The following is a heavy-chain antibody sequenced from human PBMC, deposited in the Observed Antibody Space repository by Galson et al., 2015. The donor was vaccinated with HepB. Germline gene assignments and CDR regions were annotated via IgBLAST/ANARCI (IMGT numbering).Heavy chain of an antibody. J-gene: IGHJ4*02. CDR1: GFTFSSYW. CDR3: AKQKSGVVDY. Sequence: SLRLSCAASGFTFSSYWMHWVRQAPGKGLEWVAVIPYDGSNKYYADSVKGRFTISRDNSKNTLYLQMNSLRAEDTAVYYCAKQKSGVVDYWGQGTLVTVSS. CDR2: IPYDGSNK. V-gene: IGHV3-30*18. D-gene: IGHD3-3*01.